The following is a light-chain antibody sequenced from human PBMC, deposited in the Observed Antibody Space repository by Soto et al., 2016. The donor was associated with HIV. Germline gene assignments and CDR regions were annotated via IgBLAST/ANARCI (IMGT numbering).Light chain of an antibody. J-gene: IGKJ1*01. CDR2: KAS. Sequence: DIRMTQSPSTLSASLGDRVTITCRASQSINKWLAWYQQKPGKAPNLLIYKASTSQSGVPSTFSGSGSGTEFTLTISCLQSEDFATYYCQHYYSYPRTFGQGTKVE. CDR3: QHYYSYPRT. V-gene: IGKV1-5*03. CDR1: QSINKW.